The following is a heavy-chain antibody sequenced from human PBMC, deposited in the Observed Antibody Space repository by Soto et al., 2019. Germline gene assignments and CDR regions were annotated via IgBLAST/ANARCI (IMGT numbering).Heavy chain of an antibody. CDR1: GGSISSGGYS. V-gene: IGHV4-30-2*01. CDR2: IYHSGST. Sequence: PSETLSLTCAVSGGSISSGGYSWSWIRQPPGKGLEWIGYIYHSGSTYYNPSLRSRVTISVNRSKNQFFLKLSSVTAADTAVNYCARVRTEDCSGGSCYFPYYFDYWGQGTLVTVCS. J-gene: IGHJ4*02. CDR3: ARVRTEDCSGGSCYFPYYFDY. D-gene: IGHD2-15*01.